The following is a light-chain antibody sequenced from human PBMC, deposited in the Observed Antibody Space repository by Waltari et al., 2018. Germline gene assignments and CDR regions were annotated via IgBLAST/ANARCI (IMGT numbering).Light chain of an antibody. CDR3: QSYDSPNHWV. V-gene: IGLV6-57*01. J-gene: IGLJ3*02. CDR1: SGSIATNP. CDR2: EDD. Sequence: NLMLTQPHSVSESQGNTVTNPCTRSSGSIATNPVQGYQQRPGSSPTIVSYEDDQRPSGVPDRFSGSIDTSSNSASLTISGLKTEDEADYYCQSYDSPNHWVFGGGTKLTVL.